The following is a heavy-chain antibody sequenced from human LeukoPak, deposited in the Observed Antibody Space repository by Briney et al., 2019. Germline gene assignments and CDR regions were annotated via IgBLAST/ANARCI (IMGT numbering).Heavy chain of an antibody. V-gene: IGHV4-34*01. J-gene: IGHJ1*01. D-gene: IGHD3-16*02. Sequence: SETLSLTCAVYGGSFSGYYWSWIRQPPGKGLEWIGEINHSGSTNYNPSLKSRVTISVDTSKNQFSLKLSSVTAADTAVYYCARGHYAYVWGSYLSTGRSRQGSEYSQHWGKGTLVTVSS. CDR2: INHSGST. CDR3: ARGHYAYVWGSYLSTGRSRQGSEYSQH. CDR1: GGSFSGYY.